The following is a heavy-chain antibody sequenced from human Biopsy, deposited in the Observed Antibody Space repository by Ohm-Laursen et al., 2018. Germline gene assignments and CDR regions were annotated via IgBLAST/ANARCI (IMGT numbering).Heavy chain of an antibody. D-gene: IGHD6-25*01. CDR2: INWNSGDI. CDR3: ARDRSGLTLTTPDF. Sequence: RSLRLSCAASGFIFDNYGMHWVRHAPGKGLEWVSGINWNSGDIVYADSVKGRFTISRDNAKNSLSLQMNSLRAEDTALYYCARDRSGLTLTTPDFWGHGTLVTVSS. J-gene: IGHJ4*01. V-gene: IGHV3-9*01. CDR1: GFIFDNYG.